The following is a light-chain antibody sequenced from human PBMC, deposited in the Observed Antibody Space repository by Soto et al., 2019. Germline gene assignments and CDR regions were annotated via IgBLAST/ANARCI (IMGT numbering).Light chain of an antibody. CDR1: QSISSW. J-gene: IGKJ1*01. CDR3: QQYNSYPWT. Sequence: DIRMTQSPSTLSASVGGRVTITCRASQSISSWLAWYQQKPGKAPKLLIYKASSLESGVPSRFSGSGSGTEFTLTISSLQPDDFATYYCQQYNSYPWTFGQGTKVDIK. V-gene: IGKV1-5*03. CDR2: KAS.